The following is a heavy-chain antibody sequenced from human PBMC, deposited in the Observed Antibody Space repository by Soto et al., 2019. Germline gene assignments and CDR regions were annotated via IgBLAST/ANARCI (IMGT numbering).Heavy chain of an antibody. CDR1: GFTFSSFW. V-gene: IGHV3-7*03. J-gene: IGHJ4*02. CDR2: IKTDGSET. Sequence: GGSLRLSCAASGFTFSSFWMSWVRQAPGKGLEWVANIKTDGSETHYVDSVKGRFTISRDNPKTSLFLQMNSLRVEDTAVSFCTSDRYPRFYHGSGSYPYYWGQGTPVTVSS. CDR3: TSDRYPRFYHGSGSYPYY. D-gene: IGHD3-10*01.